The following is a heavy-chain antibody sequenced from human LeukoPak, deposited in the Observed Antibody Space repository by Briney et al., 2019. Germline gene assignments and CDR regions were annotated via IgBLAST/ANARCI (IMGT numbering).Heavy chain of an antibody. V-gene: IGHV1-18*01. J-gene: IGHJ3*02. CDR2: ISASNGDT. Sequence: ASVRVSCKASGYAFTRHGLSWVRQAPGQGLEWMGWISASNGDTNYAQKFQGRVTMTTDTSTRTAYMELKTLRSDDTAVYYCARESDRDDAFDMWGQGTMVIVSS. CDR1: GYAFTRHG. CDR3: ARESDRDDAFDM.